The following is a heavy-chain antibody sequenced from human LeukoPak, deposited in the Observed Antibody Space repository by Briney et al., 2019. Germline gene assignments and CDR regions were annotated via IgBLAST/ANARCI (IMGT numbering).Heavy chain of an antibody. V-gene: IGHV4-59*01. CDR3: ARDKRHSYGRYFDH. CDR2: MQSSGNS. Sequence: SETLSLTCSVSGDSISAYHWNWIRKPPGKGLEWIAFMQSSGNSNYNPSLKSRVTMFVDTSKNQFVLNLRSVTAADTAVYYCARDKRHSYGRYFDHWGQGMLVTVSS. D-gene: IGHD5-18*01. J-gene: IGHJ4*02. CDR1: GDSISAYH.